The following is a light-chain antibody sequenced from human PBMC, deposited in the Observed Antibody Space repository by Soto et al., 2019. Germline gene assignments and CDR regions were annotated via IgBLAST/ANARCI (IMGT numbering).Light chain of an antibody. J-gene: IGKJ3*01. CDR2: DAS. CDR3: QKCDYLPI. V-gene: IGKV1-33*01. CDR1: HDITSY. Sequence: DIQMTQSPSSLSASVGDRVTITCQASHDITSYLNWYQHKPGKAPKLLIYDASILEAGVPSRFSRSGSGTHFTFTISILQPEDVASYYCQKCDYLPIFGPGTTVDFK.